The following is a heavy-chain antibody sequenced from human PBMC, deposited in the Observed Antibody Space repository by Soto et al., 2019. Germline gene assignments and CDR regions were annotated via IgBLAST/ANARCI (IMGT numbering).Heavy chain of an antibody. D-gene: IGHD6-25*01. V-gene: IGHV3-33*01. CDR2: IWYDGSNK. CDR1: GFTFSSYG. J-gene: IGHJ6*02. CDR3: ARGTGARGYYGMDV. Sequence: QVQRVDSGGGVVQPGRSLRLSCAASGFTFSSYGMHWVRQAPGKGLEWVAFIWYDGSNKYYADSVKGRFTISRDNSKNTLYLQMNSLRAEDTAVYYCARGTGARGYYGMDVWGQGTTVTVSS.